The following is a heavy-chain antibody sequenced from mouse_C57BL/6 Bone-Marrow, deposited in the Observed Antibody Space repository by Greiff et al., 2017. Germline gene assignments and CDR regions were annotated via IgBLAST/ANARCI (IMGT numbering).Heavy chain of an antibody. Sequence: VQLQQSGAELVKPGASVKLSCKASGYTFTEYTIHWVKQRPGQGLEWIGWFYPGGGSINYNEKFKDKATLTADKSSSTAYMELSRLASEDSAVYFCAGYEDTIVATDYFDYWGQGTTLTVSS. CDR2: FYPGGGSI. J-gene: IGHJ2*01. D-gene: IGHD1-1*01. V-gene: IGHV1-62-2*01. CDR1: GYTFTEYT. CDR3: AGYEDTIVATDYFDY.